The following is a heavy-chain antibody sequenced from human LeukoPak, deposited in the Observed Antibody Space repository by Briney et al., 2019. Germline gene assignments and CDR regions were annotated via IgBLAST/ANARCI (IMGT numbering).Heavy chain of an antibody. D-gene: IGHD4-17*01. CDR3: PRDRLAVTTGWFDP. Sequence: PGGSLRLSCAASGFTFSSYSMNWVRQAPGKGLEWVSSISSSSSYIYYADSVKGRFTISRDNAKNSLYLQMNSLRAEDSAVYYCPRDRLAVTTGWFDPWGQGTLVTVSS. CDR1: GFTFSSYS. V-gene: IGHV3-21*01. CDR2: ISSSSSYI. J-gene: IGHJ5*02.